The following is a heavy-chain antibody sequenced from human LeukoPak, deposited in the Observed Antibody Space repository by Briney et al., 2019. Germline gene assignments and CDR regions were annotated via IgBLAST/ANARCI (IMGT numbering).Heavy chain of an antibody. J-gene: IGHJ4*02. CDR2: IIPIFGTA. Sequence: SVKVSCKASGGTFTSYAICSVRQAPGQGLEWMGGIIPIFGTANYAQKFQGRVKITADESTSTAYMELSSLRSEDTGVLYCARDQLADSSGPPAEQSYYFDYWGQGTLVTVSS. D-gene: IGHD3-22*01. CDR3: ARDQLADSSGPPAEQSYYFDY. CDR1: GGTFTSYA. V-gene: IGHV1-69*13.